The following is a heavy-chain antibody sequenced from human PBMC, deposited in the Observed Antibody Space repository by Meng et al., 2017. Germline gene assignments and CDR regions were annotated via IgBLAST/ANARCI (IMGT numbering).Heavy chain of an antibody. CDR3: ASFYNIPNWFDH. V-gene: IGHV3-30*07. D-gene: IGHD5-24*01. Sequence: GESLKISCAASGFTFSSYAMHWVRQAPGKGLGWVAVIPYDGSNKYYADSVKGRFTISRDNSKNTLYLQMNSLRAEDTAVYYCASFYNIPNWFDHWGQGTLVTVSS. CDR1: GFTFSSYA. J-gene: IGHJ5*02. CDR2: IPYDGSNK.